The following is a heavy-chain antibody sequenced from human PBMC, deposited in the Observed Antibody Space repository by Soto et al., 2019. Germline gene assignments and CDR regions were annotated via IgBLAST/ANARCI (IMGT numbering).Heavy chain of an antibody. Sequence: PVKVSCKASGYTFTGYYMHWVRQAPGQGLEWMGWINPNSGGTNYAQKFQGWVTMTRDTSISTAYMELSRLRSDDTAVYYCARGGYSSSWGYYYYGVDVWGQGTKVTVS. CDR2: INPNSGGT. CDR3: ARGGYSSSWGYYYYGVDV. J-gene: IGHJ6*02. CDR1: GYTFTGYY. V-gene: IGHV1-2*04. D-gene: IGHD6-13*01.